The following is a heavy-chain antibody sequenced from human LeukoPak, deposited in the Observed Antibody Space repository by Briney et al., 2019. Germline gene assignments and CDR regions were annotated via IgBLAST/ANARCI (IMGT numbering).Heavy chain of an antibody. V-gene: IGHV3-48*01. D-gene: IGHD1-26*01. Sequence: AGTLCLSCAASAFTFSDYSMNWVRQAPGQGLEWISYISGRSSTIYYADSVRGRFTISRDNAKNSMYLQMNSLRAEDTAVYYCARDRLTGGSYFFDYWGQGTLVTVSS. CDR2: ISGRSSTI. CDR3: ARDRLTGGSYFFDY. CDR1: AFTFSDYS. J-gene: IGHJ4*02.